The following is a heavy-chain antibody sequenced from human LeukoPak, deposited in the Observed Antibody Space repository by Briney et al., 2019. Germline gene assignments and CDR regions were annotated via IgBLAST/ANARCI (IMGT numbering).Heavy chain of an antibody. J-gene: IGHJ4*02. V-gene: IGHV1-2*02. CDR2: INPNSGGT. Sequence: GASVKVSCKASGYTFTGYYMHWVRQAPGQGLEWMGWINPNSGGTNYAQKLQGRVTMTTDTSTSTAYMELRSLRSDDTAVYYCARDVLGGSYGGGVFGYWGQGTLVTVSS. D-gene: IGHD1-26*01. CDR1: GYTFTGYY. CDR3: ARDVLGGSYGGGVFGY.